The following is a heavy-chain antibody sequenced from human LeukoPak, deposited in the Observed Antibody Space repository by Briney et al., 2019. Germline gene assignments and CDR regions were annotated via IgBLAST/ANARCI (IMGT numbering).Heavy chain of an antibody. Sequence: SETLSLTCPVSGYSISSGYYWGWIRQPPGKGLEWIGSIYHSGSTYDNPSLKSRVTISVDTSKNQFSLKLSSVTAADTAVYYCARVSVAGPYDAFDIWGQGTMVTVSS. CDR2: IYHSGST. V-gene: IGHV4-38-2*02. D-gene: IGHD6-19*01. CDR1: GYSISSGYY. J-gene: IGHJ3*02. CDR3: ARVSVAGPYDAFDI.